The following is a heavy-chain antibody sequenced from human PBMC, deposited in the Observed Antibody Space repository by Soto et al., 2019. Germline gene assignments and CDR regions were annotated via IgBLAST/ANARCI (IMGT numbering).Heavy chain of an antibody. D-gene: IGHD3-22*01. CDR3: AIDPYYYEGSGSYPIFDY. J-gene: IGHJ4*02. Sequence: EVQLVDSGGGLVQPGGSLRLSCAASGFIFSSYSMNWVRQAPGKGLEWVSYIDSTTGNTFYADSVKGRFTISRDNAKNSLYLQMNSLRVEDTAVYYCAIDPYYYEGSGSYPIFDYWGQGTMVTVSS. CDR2: IDSTTGNT. CDR1: GFIFSSYS. V-gene: IGHV3-48*01.